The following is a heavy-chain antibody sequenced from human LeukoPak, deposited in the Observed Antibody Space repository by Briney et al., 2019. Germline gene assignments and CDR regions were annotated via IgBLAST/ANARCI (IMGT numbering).Heavy chain of an antibody. J-gene: IGHJ6*03. Sequence: ASETLSLTCTVSGYSISSGYYWGWIRQPPGKGLEWIGSIYHSGSTYYNPSPKSRVTISVDTSKNQFSLKLSSVTAADTAVYYCARDRGRQYYDFWSDLSPGYYMDVWGKGTTVTVSS. V-gene: IGHV4-38-2*02. CDR1: GYSISSGYY. CDR3: ARDRGRQYYDFWSDLSPGYYMDV. D-gene: IGHD3-3*01. CDR2: IYHSGST.